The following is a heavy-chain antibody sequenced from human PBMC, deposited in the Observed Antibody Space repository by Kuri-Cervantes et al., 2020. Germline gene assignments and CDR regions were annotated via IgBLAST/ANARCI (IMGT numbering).Heavy chain of an antibody. CDR2: IYAGDSDS. CDR3: ASLTNYGGYNYFDY. J-gene: IGHJ4*02. CDR1: GYTFTTYP. D-gene: IGHD4-23*01. V-gene: IGHV5-51*01. Sequence: GESLKISCKGSGYTFTTYPIAWVRQTPGKGLEWMGMIYAGDSDSRYSPPFRGQVTISADKSISTAYLQWSSLKASDTAMYYCASLTNYGGYNYFDYWGQGTLVTVSS.